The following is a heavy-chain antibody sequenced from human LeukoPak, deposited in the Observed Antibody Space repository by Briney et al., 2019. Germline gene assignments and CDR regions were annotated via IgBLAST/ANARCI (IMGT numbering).Heavy chain of an antibody. J-gene: IGHJ4*02. Sequence: GGSLRLSCAASGFTFSSYALTWVRQAPGKGLEWVSSTSDSGDRTHYADSVKGRFTISRVNSQNTLLLQMSNLGTEDTAVYYCANSSLGWGQGTLVTVSS. CDR2: TSDSGDRT. CDR1: GFTFSSYA. CDR3: ANSSLG. V-gene: IGHV3-23*01.